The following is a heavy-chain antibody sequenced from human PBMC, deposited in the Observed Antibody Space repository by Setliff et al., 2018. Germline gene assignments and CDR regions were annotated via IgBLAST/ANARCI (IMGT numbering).Heavy chain of an antibody. J-gene: IGHJ6*03. CDR1: GAAISTYH. CDR2: VSYGGST. CDR3: ARTGTTYYYSCMDV. Sequence: TLSLTCAVSGAAISTYHWSWLRQPPGKGLEWIGYVSYGGSTKYNPSLESRVTISLDAPKNQFSLKLTSVTAADTAVYYCARTGTTYYYSCMDVWGKGTTVTVSS. D-gene: IGHD3-22*01. V-gene: IGHV4-59*08.